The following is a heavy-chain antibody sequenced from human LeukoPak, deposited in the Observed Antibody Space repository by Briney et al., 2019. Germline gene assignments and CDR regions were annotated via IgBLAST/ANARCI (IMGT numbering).Heavy chain of an antibody. J-gene: IGHJ5*02. CDR3: ARSRDSTYYYDSSGSWFDP. D-gene: IGHD3-22*01. V-gene: IGHV4-30-4*01. CDR2: IYHSGST. Sequence: SETLSLTCTVSGGSIRSGDYYWSWIRRPPGKGLEWIGYIYHSGSTYYNPSLKSRVTISVDTSKNQFSLKLSSVTAADTAVYYCARSRDSTYYYDSSGSWFDPWGQGTLVTVSS. CDR1: GGSIRSGDYY.